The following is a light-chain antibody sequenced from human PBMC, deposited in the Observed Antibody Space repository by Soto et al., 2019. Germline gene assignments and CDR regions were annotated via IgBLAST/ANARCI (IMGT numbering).Light chain of an antibody. CDR1: QSVSSSY. J-gene: IGKJ5*01. CDR3: QQYGSSPPIT. Sequence: ESVLLSFPGTLALSQGERATLSCRASQSVSSSYLAWYQQKPGQAPRLLIYGASSRATGIPDRFSSSGSGTDFTLTISRLEPEDFAVYYCQQYGSSPPITFGQGTRLEIK. V-gene: IGKV3-20*01. CDR2: GAS.